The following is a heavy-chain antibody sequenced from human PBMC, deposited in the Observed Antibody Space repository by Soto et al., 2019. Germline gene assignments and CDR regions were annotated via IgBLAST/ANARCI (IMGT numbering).Heavy chain of an antibody. CDR3: ARHSFGLQYSSGWYHDY. CDR2: IYYSGST. D-gene: IGHD6-19*01. Sequence: PSETLSLTCTVSGGSISSSSYYWGWIRQPPGKGLEWIGSIYYSGSTYYNPSLKSRVTISVDTSKNQFSLKLSSVTAADTAVYYCARHSFGLQYSSGWYHDYWGQGTLVTVSS. V-gene: IGHV4-39*01. CDR1: GGSISSSSYY. J-gene: IGHJ4*02.